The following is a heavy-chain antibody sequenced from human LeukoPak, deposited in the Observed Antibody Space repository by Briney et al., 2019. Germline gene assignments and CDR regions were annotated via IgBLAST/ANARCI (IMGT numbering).Heavy chain of an antibody. CDR3: ARLYGTKIDY. D-gene: IGHD1-26*01. CDR2: IYPSDSDT. V-gene: IGHV5-51*01. Sequence: GESLKISCKVSGYRFTSYWINWVRQMPGKGLEWMGIIYPSDSDTTYSPSFQGQVTISADKSISTAYLYWSSLKASDTAMYYCARLYGTKIDYWGQGTLVTVSS. CDR1: GYRFTSYW. J-gene: IGHJ4*02.